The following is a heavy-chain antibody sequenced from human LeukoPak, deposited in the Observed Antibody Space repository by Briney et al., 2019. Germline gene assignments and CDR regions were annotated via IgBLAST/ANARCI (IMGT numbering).Heavy chain of an antibody. CDR1: GGSITNYY. J-gene: IGHJ4*02. CDR2: SYYNGNT. D-gene: IGHD3-22*01. V-gene: IGHV4-59*01. CDR3: ARDNYYYDSSGSQPFDY. Sequence: PSETLSLTCTVSGGSITNYYWSWIRQPPGKGLEWIGFSYYNGNTNYNPSLKSRVAISVDMSKNQFSLSLRSVTAADTAVYYCARDNYYYDSSGSQPFDYWGQGTLVTVSS.